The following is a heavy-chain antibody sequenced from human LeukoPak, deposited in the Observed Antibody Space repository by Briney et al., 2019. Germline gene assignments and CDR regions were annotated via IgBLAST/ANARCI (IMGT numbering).Heavy chain of an antibody. CDR1: GFTFSSYS. CDR3: ARDQKWLVPTFDY. J-gene: IGHJ4*02. CDR2: ISGSSSYI. D-gene: IGHD6-19*01. Sequence: GGSLRLSCAASGFTFSSYSMNWVRQAPGKGLEWVSSISGSSSYIYYADSVKGRFTISRDNAKNSLYLQMNSLRAEDTAVYYCARDQKWLVPTFDYWGQGTLVTVSS. V-gene: IGHV3-21*01.